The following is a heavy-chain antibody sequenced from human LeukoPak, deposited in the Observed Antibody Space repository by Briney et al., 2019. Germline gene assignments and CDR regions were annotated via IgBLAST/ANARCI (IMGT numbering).Heavy chain of an antibody. Sequence: GGSLRLSCAASGLTPADYGMSWVRQAPGKGLEWVSAIDWSGESTGYADSVKGRFTISRDNAANVLYLQMNGLRAEDTALYYCARDLSASWYSLGYWGRGTLVTVSS. J-gene: IGHJ4*02. CDR1: GLTPADYG. CDR3: ARDLSASWYSLGY. V-gene: IGHV3-20*04. D-gene: IGHD2-2*01. CDR2: IDWSGEST.